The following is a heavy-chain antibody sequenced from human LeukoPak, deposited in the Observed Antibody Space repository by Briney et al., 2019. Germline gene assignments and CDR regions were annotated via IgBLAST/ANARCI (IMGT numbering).Heavy chain of an antibody. J-gene: IGHJ6*02. Sequence: GGSLRLSCAASGFTFSSYSINWVRQAPGKGLEWVSSISSSSSSYIYYADSVRGRFTISRDNAKSSLYLQMNSLRAEDTAVYYCARDLLSYGMDVWGQGTTVTVSS. CDR3: ARDLLSYGMDV. V-gene: IGHV3-21*01. CDR2: ISSSSSSYI. CDR1: GFTFSSYS.